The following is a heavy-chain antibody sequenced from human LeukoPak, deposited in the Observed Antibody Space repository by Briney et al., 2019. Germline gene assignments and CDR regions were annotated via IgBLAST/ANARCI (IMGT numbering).Heavy chain of an antibody. Sequence: SETLSLTCTVSGGSISSYYWSWIRQPPGKGLEWIGYIYNRGSTNYNPSLKSRVTISVDTSKNQFSLKLSSVTAADTAVYYCARHPELYFFDYWGQGTLVTVSS. CDR3: ARHPELYFFDY. CDR2: IYNRGST. D-gene: IGHD3-10*01. CDR1: GGSISSYY. V-gene: IGHV4-59*08. J-gene: IGHJ4*02.